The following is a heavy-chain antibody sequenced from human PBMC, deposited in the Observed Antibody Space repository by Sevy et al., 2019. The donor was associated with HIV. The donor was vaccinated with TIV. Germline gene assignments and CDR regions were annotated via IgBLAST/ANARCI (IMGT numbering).Heavy chain of an antibody. Sequence: GGSLRLSCAASGFTFRSYAMSWVRQAPGKGLEWVSDISGSGGSTYYADSVKGRFTISRDNSKNTLYLQMNSLRAEDTAVYYCAGIFGDLFDYWGRGTLVTVSS. CDR1: GFTFRSYA. CDR2: ISGSGGST. D-gene: IGHD3-3*01. CDR3: AGIFGDLFDY. J-gene: IGHJ4*02. V-gene: IGHV3-23*01.